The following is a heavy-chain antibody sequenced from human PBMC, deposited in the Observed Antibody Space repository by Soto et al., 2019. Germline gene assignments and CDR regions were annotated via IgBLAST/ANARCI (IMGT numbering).Heavy chain of an antibody. CDR2: ISWNSGSI. CDR1: GFTFDDYD. V-gene: IGHV3-9*01. Sequence: PGGYLTLSCAASGFTFDDYDMHQIRQAPGKVVEWVSGISWNSGSIGYADSVKGRFTIYRDNAKNALYLQMNSLRAEDTALYYCAKDIFPYDSSGYYADYWGQGTLVTVSS. D-gene: IGHD3-22*01. J-gene: IGHJ4*02. CDR3: AKDIFPYDSSGYYADY.